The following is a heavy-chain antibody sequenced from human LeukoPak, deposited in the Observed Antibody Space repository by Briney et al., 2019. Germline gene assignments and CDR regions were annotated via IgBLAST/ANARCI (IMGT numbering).Heavy chain of an antibody. CDR2: IKTDGSGT. CDR3: ARGFNDAFDI. J-gene: IGHJ3*02. Sequence: GGSLRLSCGASGFTFSSYAMSWVRQAPGKGLVWVSFIKTDGSGTTYADSVKGRFTISRDNAKNTLYLQMNSLRAEDMAVYYCARGFNDAFDIWGQGTRVTVPS. V-gene: IGHV3-74*01. CDR1: GFTFSSYA.